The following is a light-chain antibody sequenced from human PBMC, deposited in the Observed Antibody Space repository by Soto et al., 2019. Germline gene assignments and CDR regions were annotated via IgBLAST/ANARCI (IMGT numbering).Light chain of an antibody. CDR3: QQYGSSPIT. J-gene: IGKJ5*01. Sequence: EIVLTQSPCTLSLSPGERVTLSCRASQSVSNNYFAWYQQRPGQSPRLLIYGASTRATGISDRFSGSGSGTDFTLTINRLEPEDLAVYYCQQYGSSPITFGQGTRLEI. CDR1: QSVSNNY. CDR2: GAS. V-gene: IGKV3-20*01.